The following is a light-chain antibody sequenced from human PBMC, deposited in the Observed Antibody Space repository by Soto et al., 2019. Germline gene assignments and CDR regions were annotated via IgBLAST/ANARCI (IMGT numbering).Light chain of an antibody. CDR2: VAS. Sequence: EIVLTQSPATLSLSPGERATLSCRASQSVSNYLAWYQQKPGQAPRLLIYVASNRATGIPARFSGSGSGTDFTLTISSLEPEDFAVYYCQQRSNLPPVYTFGQGTKLEI. V-gene: IGKV3-11*01. CDR3: QQRSNLPPVYT. J-gene: IGKJ2*01. CDR1: QSVSNY.